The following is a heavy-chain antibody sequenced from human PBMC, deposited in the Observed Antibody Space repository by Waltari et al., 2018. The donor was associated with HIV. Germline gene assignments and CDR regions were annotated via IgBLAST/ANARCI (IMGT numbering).Heavy chain of an antibody. CDR3: ARVRSIMGRFLGFDY. CDR2: IYRSGDA. CDR1: GLSVSRTY. J-gene: IGHJ4*02. V-gene: IGHV3-53*02. Sequence: EVQMVETGGGLIQLGGAMRLSCAASGLSVSRTYRNWVRQAPGKGLEWVSVIYRSGDAYYADFVKGRFTISRDNSKNTLYLQMNSLRAEDTAVYYCARVRSIMGRFLGFDYWGQGTLVTVSS. D-gene: IGHD3-3*02.